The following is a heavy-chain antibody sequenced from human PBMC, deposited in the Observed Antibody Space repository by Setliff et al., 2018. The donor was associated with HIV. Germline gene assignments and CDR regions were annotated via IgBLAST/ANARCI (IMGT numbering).Heavy chain of an antibody. CDR2: IIPIFGTA. CDR1: GGTFSSYA. CDR3: ARGGWELVSCYDY. D-gene: IGHD1-26*01. Sequence: GASVKVSCKASGGTFSSYAISWVRQAPGQGLGWMGGIIPIFGTANYAQKFQGRVTITADESTSTAYMELSSLRSEDTAVYYWARGGWELVSCYDYWGQGTLVTVSS. V-gene: IGHV1-69*13. J-gene: IGHJ4*02.